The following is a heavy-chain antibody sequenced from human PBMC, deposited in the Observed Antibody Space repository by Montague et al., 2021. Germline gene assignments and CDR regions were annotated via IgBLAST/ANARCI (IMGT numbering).Heavy chain of an antibody. Sequence: SETLSLTCAVSGGSTHSSNWWSWVRQSPGKGLEWIGQIHHSGGTKDNPSLKSRVTLSLDKSKNQVFLKLTSVTAADTAVYFCAKGPLGVAAGWNFFDPWGQGTLVTVSS. CDR2: IHHSGGT. CDR1: GGSTHSSNW. CDR3: AKGPLGVAAGWNFFDP. J-gene: IGHJ5*02. D-gene: IGHD6-19*01. V-gene: IGHV4-4*02.